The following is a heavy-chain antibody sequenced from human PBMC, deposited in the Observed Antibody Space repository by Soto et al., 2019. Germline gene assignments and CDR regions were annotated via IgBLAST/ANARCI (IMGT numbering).Heavy chain of an antibody. V-gene: IGHV1-69*08. J-gene: IGHJ4*02. D-gene: IGHD3-22*01. CDR2: IIPILGIA. CDR1: GGTFSSYT. CDR3: ARDANDDSSGYYPPHFDY. Sequence: QVQLVQSGAEVKKPGSSVKVSCKASGGTFSSYTISWVRQAPGQGLEWMGRIIPILGIANYAQKFQGRVTITADKSTSTAYMELSSLRSEDTAVYYCARDANDDSSGYYPPHFDYWGKGTLVTVSS.